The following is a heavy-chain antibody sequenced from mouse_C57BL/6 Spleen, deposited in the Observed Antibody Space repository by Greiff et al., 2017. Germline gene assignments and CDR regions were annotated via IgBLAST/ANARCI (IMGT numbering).Heavy chain of an antibody. J-gene: IGHJ4*01. D-gene: IGHD2-10*02. V-gene: IGHV1-50*01. Sequence: QVQLQQPGAELVKPGASVKLSCKASGYTFTSYWMQWVKQRPGQGLEWIGEIDPSDSYTNYNQKFKGKATLTVDTSSSTAYMQLSSLTSEDSAVYYCARRYGNYAMDYWGQGTSVTVSS. CDR1: GYTFTSYW. CDR3: ARRYGNYAMDY. CDR2: IDPSDSYT.